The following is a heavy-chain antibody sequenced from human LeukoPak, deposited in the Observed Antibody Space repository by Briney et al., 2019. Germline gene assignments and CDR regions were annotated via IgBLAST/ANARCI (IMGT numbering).Heavy chain of an antibody. J-gene: IGHJ6*02. V-gene: IGHV4-59*01. CDR3: ARDGGYSRDMDV. CDR2: IYYSGST. Sequence: SETLSPTCTVSGGSISSYYWSWIRQPPGKGLEWIGYIYYSGSTNYNPSLKSRVTISVDTSKNQFSLKLSSVTAADTAVYYCARDGGYSRDMDVWGQGTTVTVSS. CDR1: GGSISSYY. D-gene: IGHD4-11*01.